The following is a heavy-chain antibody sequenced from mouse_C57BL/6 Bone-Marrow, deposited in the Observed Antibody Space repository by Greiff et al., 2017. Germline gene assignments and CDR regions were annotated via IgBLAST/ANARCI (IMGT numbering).Heavy chain of an antibody. CDR3: ARGWYWYFDV. CDR2: IWSGGST. D-gene: IGHD3-3*01. CDR1: GFSLTSYG. J-gene: IGHJ1*03. Sequence: QVHVKQSGPGLVQPSQSLSITCTVSGFSLTSYGVHWVRQSPGKGLEWLGVIWSGGSTDYNAAFISRLSISKDNSKSQVFFKMNSLQADDTAIYYCARGWYWYFDVWGTGTTVTVSS. V-gene: IGHV2-2*01.